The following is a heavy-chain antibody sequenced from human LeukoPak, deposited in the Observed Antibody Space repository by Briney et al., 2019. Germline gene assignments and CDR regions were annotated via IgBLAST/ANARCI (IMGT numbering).Heavy chain of an antibody. CDR3: AREGITIFGVVSVKGMDV. D-gene: IGHD3-3*01. CDR1: GYTFTDFY. J-gene: IGHJ6*02. Sequence: GASVKVSYKASGYTFTDFYMHWVRQAPGQGLEWMGWINPKSGGTSYAQKFQGRVTMTRDTSISTAHMELSRLRSDDTAVYYCAREGITIFGVVSVKGMDVWGQGTTVTVSS. CDR2: INPKSGGT. V-gene: IGHV1-2*02.